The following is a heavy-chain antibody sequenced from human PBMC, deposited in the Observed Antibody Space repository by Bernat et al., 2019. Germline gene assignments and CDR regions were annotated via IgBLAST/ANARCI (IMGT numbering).Heavy chain of an antibody. CDR1: GFTFSSYA. CDR3: ARDPGFGMDV. CDR2: ISYDGSNK. Sequence: QVQLVESGGGVVQPGRSLRLSCAASGFTFSSYAMHWVRQAPGKGLEWVAVISYDGSNKYYADSVKGRFTISRDNSKNTLYLQMNSLRAEDTAVYYCARDPGFGMDVWGQGTTVTFSS. J-gene: IGHJ6*02. V-gene: IGHV3-30-3*01.